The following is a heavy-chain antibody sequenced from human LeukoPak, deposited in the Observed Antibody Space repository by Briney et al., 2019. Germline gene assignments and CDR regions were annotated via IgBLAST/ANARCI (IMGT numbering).Heavy chain of an antibody. CDR1: GFTFNSYW. CDR2: INTDGRST. Sequence: PGGSLRLSCAGSGFTFNSYWMHWVRQVPGKGLEWVSRINTDGRSTTYADSVKGRFTVSRDNAKNTVYLQMNSLRAEDTAVYFCARGIELVPAGPFDPWGQGTLVTVSS. V-gene: IGHV3-74*01. CDR3: ARGIELVPAGPFDP. D-gene: IGHD2-2*01. J-gene: IGHJ5*02.